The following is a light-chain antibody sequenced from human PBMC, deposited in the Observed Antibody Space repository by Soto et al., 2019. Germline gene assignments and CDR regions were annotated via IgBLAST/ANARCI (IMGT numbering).Light chain of an antibody. Sequence: EIMMTQSPATLSVSPGERATLSCRASQSVRSNLAWYQQNPGQAPRLLIYGASTRATGIPARFSGSGSGTEFTLTISSLQSEDFAVYYCQQYNNWPPLTFGGGTKVEIK. CDR1: QSVRSN. CDR2: GAS. CDR3: QQYNNWPPLT. J-gene: IGKJ4*01. V-gene: IGKV3-15*01.